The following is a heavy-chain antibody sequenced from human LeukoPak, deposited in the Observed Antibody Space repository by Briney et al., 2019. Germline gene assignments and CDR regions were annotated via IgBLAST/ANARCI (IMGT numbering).Heavy chain of an antibody. D-gene: IGHD6-13*01. Sequence: ASVKVSCKASGYTFTSYYMHWVRQAPGQGLEWMGIINPSGGSTSYAQKFQGRVTMTRDMSTSTVYMELSSLRSEDTAVYYCARDGPIAAAGTYYYYYMDVWGKGTTVTVSS. CDR1: GYTFTSYY. CDR3: ARDGPIAAAGTYYYYYMDV. V-gene: IGHV1-46*01. J-gene: IGHJ6*03. CDR2: INPSGGST.